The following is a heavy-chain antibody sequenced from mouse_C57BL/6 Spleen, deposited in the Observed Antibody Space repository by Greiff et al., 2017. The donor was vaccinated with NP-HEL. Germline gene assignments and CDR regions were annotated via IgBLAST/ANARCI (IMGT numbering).Heavy chain of an antibody. CDR1: GYTFTDYY. CDR3: ARGDQRYYFDY. CDR2: INPNNGGT. V-gene: IGHV1-26*01. Sequence: EVQLQQSGPELVKPGASVKISCKASGYTFTDYYMNWVKQSHGKSLEWIGDINPNNGGTSYNQKFKGKATLTVDKSSSTAYMELRSLTSEDSAVYYGARGDQRYYFDYWGQGTTLTVSS. J-gene: IGHJ2*01.